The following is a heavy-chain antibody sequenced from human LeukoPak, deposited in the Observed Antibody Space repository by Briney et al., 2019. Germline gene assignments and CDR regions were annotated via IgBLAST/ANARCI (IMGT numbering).Heavy chain of an antibody. CDR2: IYPSDSES. D-gene: IGHD3-10*01. CDR1: GYTFASYW. CDR3: ARGMVRGANSASDI. V-gene: IGHV5-51*01. J-gene: IGHJ3*02. Sequence: GESLKISCKGSGYTFASYWIAWVRQMPGKGLEWMGIIYPSDSESRYSPSFQGQVTISADKSISTAYLQWSSLKASDTAMYYCARGMVRGANSASDIWGQGTMVTVSS.